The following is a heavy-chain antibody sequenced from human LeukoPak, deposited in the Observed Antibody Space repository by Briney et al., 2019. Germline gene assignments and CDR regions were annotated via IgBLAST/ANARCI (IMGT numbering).Heavy chain of an antibody. D-gene: IGHD2-2*01. Sequence: PSETLSLTCAVSGGSISSGGYSWSWIRQRPVNGLEWIGYIYHSGSTYYNPSLKSRVTISVDRSKNQFSLKLSSVTAADTAVYYCARAAGYCSSTSCYAFGAFDIWGQGTMVTVSS. CDR2: IYHSGST. CDR1: GGSISSGGYS. J-gene: IGHJ3*02. CDR3: ARAAGYCSSTSCYAFGAFDI. V-gene: IGHV4-30-2*01.